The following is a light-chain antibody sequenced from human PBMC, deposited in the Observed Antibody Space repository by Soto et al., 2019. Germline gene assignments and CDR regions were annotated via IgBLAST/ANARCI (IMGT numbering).Light chain of an antibody. J-gene: IGKJ1*01. CDR3: PQRFIWPWT. Sequence: EVVLTQSPATLSLSPGEIATLSCWSSQSVTNYLAWYQQKPGQAPRLVIYDASNRAIGIPARFSGSGSGTDFTLTIITLEPDESAGDYCPQRFIWPWTFGQGTKVQIK. CDR2: DAS. V-gene: IGKV3-11*01. CDR1: QSVTNY.